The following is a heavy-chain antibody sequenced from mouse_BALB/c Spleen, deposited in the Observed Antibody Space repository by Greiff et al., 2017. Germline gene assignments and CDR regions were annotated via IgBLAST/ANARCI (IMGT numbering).Heavy chain of an antibody. D-gene: IGHD2-2*01. J-gene: IGHJ2*01. Sequence: EVQRVESGGGLVKPGGSLKLSCAASGFTFSDYYMYWVRQTPEKRLEWVATISDGGSYTYYPDSVKGRFTISRDNAKNNLYLQMSSLKSEDTAMYYCARGENGGYPLFAYWGQGTTLTVSS. CDR1: GFTFSDYY. V-gene: IGHV5-4*02. CDR2: ISDGGSYT. CDR3: ARGENGGYPLFAY.